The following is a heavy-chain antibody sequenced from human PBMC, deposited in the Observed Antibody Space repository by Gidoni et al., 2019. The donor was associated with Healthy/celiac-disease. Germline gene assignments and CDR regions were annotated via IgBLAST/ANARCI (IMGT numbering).Heavy chain of an antibody. CDR3: AKDMGSGSYYGYWYFDL. CDR2: ISWNSGSI. CDR1: GFTFDDYA. J-gene: IGHJ2*01. D-gene: IGHD1-26*01. V-gene: IGHV3-9*01. Sequence: EVQLVESGGGLVQPGRSLRLSCAASGFTFDDYAMHWVRQAPGKGLEWVSGISWNSGSIGYADSVKGRFTISRDNAKNSLYLQMNSLRAEDTALYYCAKDMGSGSYYGYWYFDLWGRGTLVTVSS.